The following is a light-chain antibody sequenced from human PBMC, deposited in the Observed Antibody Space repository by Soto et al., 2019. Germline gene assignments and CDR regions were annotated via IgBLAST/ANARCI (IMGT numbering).Light chain of an antibody. CDR1: QSVSSNY. CDR2: AAS. V-gene: IGKV3-20*01. CDR3: QQYGSSPRT. Sequence: EIVLTQSPGTLSLSPGARAPLSCRASQSVSSNYLAWYQQKPGQAPRLLIYAASSRATGIPDRFSGSGSGTDFTLTISRLEPEDFAVYYCQQYGSSPRTFGQGTKVDIK. J-gene: IGKJ1*01.